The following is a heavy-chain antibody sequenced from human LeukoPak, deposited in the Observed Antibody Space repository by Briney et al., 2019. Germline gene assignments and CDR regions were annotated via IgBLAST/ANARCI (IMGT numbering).Heavy chain of an antibody. CDR3: ATGIVTGTSR. Sequence: GGSLRLSCAVSRITFSNAWPSWVRQAPGKGLEWVGRKSKAEGETKEYAASVKGRFTISRDDSESRLYLQMSSLKTEDTAVYYCATGIVTGTSRWGQGTLVAVSS. CDR1: RITFSNAW. D-gene: IGHD1-20*01. J-gene: IGHJ4*02. CDR2: KSKAEGETK. V-gene: IGHV3-15*01.